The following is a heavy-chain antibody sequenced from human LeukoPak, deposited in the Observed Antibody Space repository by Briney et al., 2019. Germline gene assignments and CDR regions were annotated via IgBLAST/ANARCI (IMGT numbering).Heavy chain of an antibody. CDR2: ISGSGGST. J-gene: IGHJ4*02. D-gene: IGHD5-18*01. Sequence: PGGSLRLSCAASGFTFSSYAMSWVRQAPGKGLEWVSAISGSGGSTYYADSVKGRFTISRDNSKNTLYLQMNSLRAEDTAVYYCAKGKLQSTDRAPFDYWGQGTLVTVSS. V-gene: IGHV3-23*01. CDR3: AKGKLQSTDRAPFDY. CDR1: GFTFSSYA.